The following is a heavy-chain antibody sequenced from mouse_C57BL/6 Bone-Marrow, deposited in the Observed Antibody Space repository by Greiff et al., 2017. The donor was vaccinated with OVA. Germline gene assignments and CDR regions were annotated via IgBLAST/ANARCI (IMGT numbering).Heavy chain of an antibody. V-gene: IGHV5-4*03. Sequence: EVKVVESGGGLVKPGGSLKLSCAASGFTFSSYAMSWVRQTPEKRLEWVATISDGGSYTYYPDNVKGRFTISRDNAKNNLYLQMSHLKSEDTAMYYCARASSGYDAMDYWGQGTSVTVSS. D-gene: IGHD3-2*02. CDR1: GFTFSSYA. CDR2: ISDGGSYT. CDR3: ARASSGYDAMDY. J-gene: IGHJ4*01.